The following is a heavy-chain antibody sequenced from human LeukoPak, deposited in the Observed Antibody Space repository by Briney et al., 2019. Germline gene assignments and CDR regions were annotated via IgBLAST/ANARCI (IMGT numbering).Heavy chain of an antibody. CDR3: ARERDH. CDR1: GFNCCDSW. J-gene: IGHJ1*01. Sequence: GGSLRLSCAGSGFNCCDSWMHWVRQAPGKGLVWVSRIKTDGSHVNYADSVEGRFTISRDNAKNTLYLQMNSLRAEDTAVYYCARERDHWGQGTLVTVSS. V-gene: IGHV3-74*01. CDR2: IKTDGSHV.